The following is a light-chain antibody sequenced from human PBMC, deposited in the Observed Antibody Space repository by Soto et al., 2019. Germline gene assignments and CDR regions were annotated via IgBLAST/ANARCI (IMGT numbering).Light chain of an antibody. CDR1: GSNIGSNS. V-gene: IGLV1-51*01. Sequence: SVLTQPPSVSAAPGQRVSISCSGSGSNIGSNSVCWYQQLPGAAPKLLIFDSNKRPSGSPDRFSGSKSGTSATLGISGLQTGDEADYFCATWDSDVSYVVFGGGTKLTVL. J-gene: IGLJ2*01. CDR2: DSN. CDR3: ATWDSDVSYVV.